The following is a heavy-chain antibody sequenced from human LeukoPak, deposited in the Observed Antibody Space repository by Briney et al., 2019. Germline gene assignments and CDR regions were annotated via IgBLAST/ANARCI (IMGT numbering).Heavy chain of an antibody. CDR1: GDFISRYY. J-gene: IGHJ4*02. CDR2: VYDRGGT. CDR3: ARASDSGDWHLGY. V-gene: IGHV4-59*01. Sequence: SETLSLTCTVSGDFISRYYWSWIRQSPGKGLEWVGYVYDRGGTNYNPSLKSRAIISADTSKNQFSLKVTSVTAADTAMYYCARASDSGDWHLGYWGQGTLVTVSS. D-gene: IGHD2-21*02.